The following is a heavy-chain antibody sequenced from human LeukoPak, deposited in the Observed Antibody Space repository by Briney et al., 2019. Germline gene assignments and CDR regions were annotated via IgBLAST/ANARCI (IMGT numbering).Heavy chain of an antibody. D-gene: IGHD6-13*01. J-gene: IGHJ4*02. CDR1: GGSFSGYY. Sequence: SETLSLTCAVYGGSFSGYYWSWIRQPPGKGLEWIGEINHSGSTNYNPSLKSRVTISVDTSKNQFSLKLSSVTAAYTAVYYCASSRYSSSWYEYWGQGTLVTVSS. V-gene: IGHV4-34*01. CDR3: ASSRYSSSWYEY. CDR2: INHSGST.